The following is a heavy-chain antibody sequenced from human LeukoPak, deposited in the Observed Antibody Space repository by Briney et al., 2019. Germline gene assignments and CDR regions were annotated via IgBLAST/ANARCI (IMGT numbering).Heavy chain of an antibody. D-gene: IGHD5-24*01. V-gene: IGHV6-1*01. CDR2: TYYNSNWYT. J-gene: IGHJ4*02. CDR3: ARGWLQSGFDY. CDR1: GDSFSTSSAG. Sequence: SQTLSLTCALSGDSFSTSSAGWDWGRQSPSRGLEWLGRTYYNSNWYTHYAPSLKSRITIHPYTSKNHFSLQLNSVTPDDTAVYYCARGWLQSGFDYWGQGTLATVSS.